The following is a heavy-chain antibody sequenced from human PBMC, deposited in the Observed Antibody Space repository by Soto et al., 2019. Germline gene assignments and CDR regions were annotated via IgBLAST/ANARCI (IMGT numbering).Heavy chain of an antibody. V-gene: IGHV3-33*01. Sequence: QVQLVESGGGVVQPGRSLRLSCAASGFSFSSYAIHWVRQAPGKGLEWVAVIWNDGSIKYFADSVTGRFTMSRDNSENTLYLQMDSLRVDDTAVYFCVRGKRVGEPRARVMDVWGLGTTVNVSS. CDR3: VRGKRVGEPRARVMDV. D-gene: IGHD3-10*01. J-gene: IGHJ6*02. CDR2: IWNDGSIK. CDR1: GFSFSSYA.